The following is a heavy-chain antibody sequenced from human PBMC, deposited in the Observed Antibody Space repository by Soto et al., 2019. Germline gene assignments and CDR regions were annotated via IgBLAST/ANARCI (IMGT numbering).Heavy chain of an antibody. J-gene: IGHJ3*02. CDR3: ARNDHEKSDDAFDI. CDR1: GGSISSSSYY. V-gene: IGHV4-39*01. Sequence: SETLSLTCTVSGGSISSSSYYWGWIRQPPGKGLEWIGSIYYSGSTYYNPSLKSRVTISVDTSKNQFSLKLSSVTAADTAVYYCARNDHEKSDDAFDIWGQGTMVTVSS. CDR2: IYYSGST. D-gene: IGHD1-1*01.